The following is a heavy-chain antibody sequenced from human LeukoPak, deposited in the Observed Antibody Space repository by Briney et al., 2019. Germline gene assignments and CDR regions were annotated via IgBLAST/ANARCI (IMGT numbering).Heavy chain of an antibody. CDR2: FTSSSTI. CDR3: ARESGNGYVDV. J-gene: IGHJ6*02. Sequence: GGSLRLSCAASGFTFSSYTISWVRQAPGKGLEWVSYFTSSSTIYYADSVKGRFTISRDNAKNSLYLQMNSLRAEDTAVYYCARESGNGYVDVWGRGTTVTVSS. CDR1: GFTFSSYT. V-gene: IGHV3-48*04. D-gene: IGHD1-26*01.